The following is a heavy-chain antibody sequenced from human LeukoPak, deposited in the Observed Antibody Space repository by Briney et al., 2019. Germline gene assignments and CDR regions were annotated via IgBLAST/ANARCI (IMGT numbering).Heavy chain of an antibody. D-gene: IGHD2/OR15-2a*01. J-gene: IGHJ3*02. CDR1: GYSFSSSNW. CDR3: ARLSPDGFDI. Sequence: PSETLSLTCAVSGYSFSSSNWWGWIRLPPGKGLEWIGYIYYSGSTSYNPSLKSRVTMSGDTSMNQFSLKLSSVTAADTAVYYCARLSPDGFDIWGQGTMVAVFS. V-gene: IGHV4-28*01. CDR2: IYYSGST.